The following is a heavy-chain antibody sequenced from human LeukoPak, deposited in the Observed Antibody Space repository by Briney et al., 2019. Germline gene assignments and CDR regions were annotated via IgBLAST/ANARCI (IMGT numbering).Heavy chain of an antibody. Sequence: SETLSLTCTVSGGSISSGGYYWSWIGQHPGKGLEWIGYIYYSGSTYYNPSLKSRVTISVDTSKNQFSLKLSSVTAADTAVYYCARANCSGGSCYYWSLTSFDYWGQGTLVTVSS. J-gene: IGHJ4*02. CDR2: IYYSGST. V-gene: IGHV4-31*03. D-gene: IGHD2-15*01. CDR1: GGSISSGGYY. CDR3: ARANCSGGSCYYWSLTSFDY.